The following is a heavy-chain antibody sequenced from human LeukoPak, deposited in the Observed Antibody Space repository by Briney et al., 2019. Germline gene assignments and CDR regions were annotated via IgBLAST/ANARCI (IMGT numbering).Heavy chain of an antibody. V-gene: IGHV3-23*01. CDR2: ISGSGGST. CDR3: ARGAGYNYPYYFDY. Sequence: GGSLRLSCAASGFTFSSYAMSWVRQAPGKGLEWVSAISGSGGSTFYADSVKGRFTISRDNSRNTLYLQMNSLRAEDTAIYYCARGAGYNYPYYFDYWGQGTLVTVSS. J-gene: IGHJ4*02. D-gene: IGHD5-24*01. CDR1: GFTFSSYA.